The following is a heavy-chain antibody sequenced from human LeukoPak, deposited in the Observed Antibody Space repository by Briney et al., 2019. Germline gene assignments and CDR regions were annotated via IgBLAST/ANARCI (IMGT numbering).Heavy chain of an antibody. CDR1: GFTFSSYG. V-gene: IGHV3-30*18. J-gene: IGHJ6*02. CDR3: AKAYKYSSGRYYYYYYGMDV. CDR2: ISYDGSNK. Sequence: DPGTSLRLSCAASGFTFSSYGMHWVRQAPGKGLEWVAVISYDGSNKYYADSVKGRFTISRDNSKNTLYLQMNSLRAEDTAVYYCAKAYKYSSGRYYYYYYGMDVWGQGTTVTVSS. D-gene: IGHD6-19*01.